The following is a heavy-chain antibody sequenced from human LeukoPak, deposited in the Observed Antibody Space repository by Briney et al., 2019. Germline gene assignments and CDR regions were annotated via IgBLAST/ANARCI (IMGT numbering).Heavy chain of an antibody. J-gene: IGHJ5*02. CDR3: ARELDIVVVPAAIPHNWFDP. CDR1: GGTFSSYA. Sequence: SVKVSCKASGGTFSSYAISWVGQAPGQGLEWMGRIIPILGIANYAQKFQGRVTITADKSTSTAYMELSSLRSEDTAVYYCARELDIVVVPAAIPHNWFDPWGQGTLVTVSS. CDR2: IIPILGIA. V-gene: IGHV1-69*04. D-gene: IGHD2-2*03.